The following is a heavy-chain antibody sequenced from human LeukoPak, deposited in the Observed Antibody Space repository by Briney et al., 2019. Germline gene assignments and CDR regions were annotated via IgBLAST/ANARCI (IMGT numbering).Heavy chain of an antibody. J-gene: IGHJ2*01. CDR3: ARDPKNSGPMRYFDL. D-gene: IGHD3-10*01. Sequence: GGSLRLSCAASGFTFSSYWMSWVRQAPGKGLEWVANIKQDGSEKYYVDSVKGRFTISRDNAKNTLYLQMNSLRTEDTAVYYCARDPKNSGPMRYFDLWGRGTLVTVSS. V-gene: IGHV3-7*03. CDR1: GFTFSSYW. CDR2: IKQDGSEK.